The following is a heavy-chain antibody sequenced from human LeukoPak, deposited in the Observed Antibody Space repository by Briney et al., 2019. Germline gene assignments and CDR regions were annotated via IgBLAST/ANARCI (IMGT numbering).Heavy chain of an antibody. Sequence: GGSLRLSCAASGFTFSNYGMHWVRQAPGKGLEWVTVISYDGNNKYYAESMKGRFTISRDNSKNTLYLQMNSLRAEDTAVYYCAGFSHKGVWGQGTTVTVSS. J-gene: IGHJ6*02. V-gene: IGHV3-30*03. CDR1: GFTFSNYG. CDR3: AGFSHKGV. CDR2: ISYDGNNK.